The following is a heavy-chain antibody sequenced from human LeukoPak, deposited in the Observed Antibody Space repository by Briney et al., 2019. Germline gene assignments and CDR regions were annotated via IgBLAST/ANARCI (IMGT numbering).Heavy chain of an antibody. V-gene: IGHV4-39*01. CDR1: GGSISSSIYY. J-gene: IGHJ4*02. CDR3: ASKPFDY. CDR2: IYYSGST. Sequence: PSETLSLTCTVSGGSISSSIYYWGWIRQPPGKGLEWIGSIYYSGSTYYNPSLKSRVTISVDTSKNQFSLKLSSVTAADTAVYYCASKPFDYWGQGNLVTVSS.